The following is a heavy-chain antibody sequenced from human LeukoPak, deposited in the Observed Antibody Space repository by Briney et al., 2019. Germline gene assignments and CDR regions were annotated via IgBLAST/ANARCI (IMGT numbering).Heavy chain of an antibody. CDR1: GYTFTSYG. CDR3: ARACSYYYYGMDV. Sequence: ASVTVSCKASGYTFTSYGISWVRQAPGQGLEWMGWISANNGDTDYPPKLQDRVTMTTDTYTSTAYMELRSLRSDDTAVYYCARACSYYYYGMDVWGQGTTVTVSS. V-gene: IGHV1-18*01. D-gene: IGHD2-15*01. J-gene: IGHJ6*02. CDR2: ISANNGDT.